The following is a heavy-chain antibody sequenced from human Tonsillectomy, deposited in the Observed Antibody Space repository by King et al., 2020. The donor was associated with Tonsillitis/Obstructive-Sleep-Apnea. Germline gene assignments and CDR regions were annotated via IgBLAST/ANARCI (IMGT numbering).Heavy chain of an antibody. CDR1: GGSFSGYY. CDR2: INDSGFT. Sequence: VQLQQWGAGLLKPSETLSLTCGVYGGSFSGYYWSWIRQSPEKGLEWIGEINDSGFTNYNLSLESRVTISLDTSKNQISLKLNSVTAADTAIYYCARRAYSNYGFYYYYMDVWGKGTTVTVSS. J-gene: IGHJ6*03. V-gene: IGHV4-34*01. D-gene: IGHD4-11*01. CDR3: ARRAYSNYGFYYYYMDV.